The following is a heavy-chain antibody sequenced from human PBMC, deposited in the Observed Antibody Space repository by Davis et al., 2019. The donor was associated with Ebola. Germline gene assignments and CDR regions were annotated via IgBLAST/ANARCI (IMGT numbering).Heavy chain of an antibody. J-gene: IGHJ4*02. D-gene: IGHD6-19*01. Sequence: PSETLSLTCTVSGGSISSGDYYWSWIRQPPGKALEWLAHIFSNDEKFYSTSLKSRLTISKDTSKSQVVLTMTNMDPVDTATYYCARISWSSGWYSDYWGQGTLVTVSS. CDR3: ARISWSSGWYSDY. V-gene: IGHV2-26*01. CDR1: GGSISSGDYY. CDR2: IFSNDEK.